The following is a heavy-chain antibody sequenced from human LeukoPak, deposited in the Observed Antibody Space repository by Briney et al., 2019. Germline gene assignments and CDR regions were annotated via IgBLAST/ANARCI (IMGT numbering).Heavy chain of an antibody. J-gene: IGHJ3*02. CDR1: GFTFSSYG. V-gene: IGHV3-30*02. Sequence: PGGSLRLSCAASGFTFSSYGMHWVRQAPGKGLEWVAFIRYDGSNKYYADSVKGRFTISRDNSKNTLYLQMNSLRAEDTAVYYCAKGDTAMVRRAFDTWGQGTVVTVSS. D-gene: IGHD5-18*01. CDR3: AKGDTAMVRRAFDT. CDR2: IRYDGSNK.